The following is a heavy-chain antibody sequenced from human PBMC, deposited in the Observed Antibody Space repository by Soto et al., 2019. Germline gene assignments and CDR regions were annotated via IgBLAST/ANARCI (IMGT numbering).Heavy chain of an antibody. CDR1: GYTFTSYA. Sequence: QVQLVQSGAEVKKPGTSVKVSCKASGYTFTSYAMHWVRQAPGQRLEWMGWINAGNGNTKYSQKFQGRVTITRDTSASTAYMELSSLRSEDTAVYYCARDLGYCSSTSCSLDAFDIWGQGTMVTVSS. J-gene: IGHJ3*02. V-gene: IGHV1-3*01. CDR3: ARDLGYCSSTSCSLDAFDI. CDR2: INAGNGNT. D-gene: IGHD2-2*01.